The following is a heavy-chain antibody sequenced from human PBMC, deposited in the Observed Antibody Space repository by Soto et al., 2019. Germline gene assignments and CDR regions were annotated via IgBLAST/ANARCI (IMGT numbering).Heavy chain of an antibody. CDR3: ARDGDVVVPAAMRYYYYGMDV. V-gene: IGHV1-18*01. Sequence: GASVKVSCKASGYTFTSYGISWVRQAPGQGLEWMGWISAYNGNTNYAQKLQGRVTMTTDTSTSTAYMELRSLRSDDTAVYYCARDGDVVVPAAMRYYYYGMDVWGQGTTVTVSS. J-gene: IGHJ6*02. CDR1: GYTFTSYG. D-gene: IGHD2-2*01. CDR2: ISAYNGNT.